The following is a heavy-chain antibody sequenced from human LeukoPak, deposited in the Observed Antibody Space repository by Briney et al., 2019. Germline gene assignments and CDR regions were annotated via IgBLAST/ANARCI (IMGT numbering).Heavy chain of an antibody. CDR3: ARGATTYEYYYYYYMDV. Sequence: GGSLRLSCAASGFTFSSYLMNRVRQAPGKGLEWVSSIGSSGNNKYYADSVKGRVTISRDNVKNSLYLQVDSLRAEDTAVYFCARGATTYEYYYYYYMDVWGKGTTVIVSS. D-gene: IGHD2/OR15-2a*01. J-gene: IGHJ6*03. CDR2: IGSSGNNK. CDR1: GFTFSSYL. V-gene: IGHV3-21*06.